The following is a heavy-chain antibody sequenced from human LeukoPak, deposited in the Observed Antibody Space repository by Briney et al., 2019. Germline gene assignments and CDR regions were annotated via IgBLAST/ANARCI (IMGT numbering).Heavy chain of an antibody. V-gene: IGHV4-59*01. J-gene: IGHJ4*02. CDR1: GGSISSYY. CDR3: ARVPKHCTNGVCRFYFDY. CDR2: IYYSGST. Sequence: RPSETLSLTCTVSGGSISSYYWSWIRQPPGKGLEGIGYIYYSGSTNYNPSLKSRVTISVDTSKNQFSLKLSSVTAADTAVYYCARVPKHCTNGVCRFYFDYWGQGTLVTVSS. D-gene: IGHD2-8*01.